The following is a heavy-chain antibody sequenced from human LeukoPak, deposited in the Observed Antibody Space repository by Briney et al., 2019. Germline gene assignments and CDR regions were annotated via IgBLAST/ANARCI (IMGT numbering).Heavy chain of an antibody. J-gene: IGHJ3*02. CDR2: INTNTGNP. CDR1: GHTFTSYA. CDR3: ARDWVLRSGWYPARSCGAFDI. V-gene: IGHV7-4-1*02. Sequence: GASVKVSCKASGHTFTSYAMNWVRQAPGQGLEWMGWINTNTGNPTYAQGFTGRFVFSLDTSVSTAYLQISSLKAEDTAVYYCARDWVLRSGWYPARSCGAFDIWGQGTMVTVSS. D-gene: IGHD6-19*01.